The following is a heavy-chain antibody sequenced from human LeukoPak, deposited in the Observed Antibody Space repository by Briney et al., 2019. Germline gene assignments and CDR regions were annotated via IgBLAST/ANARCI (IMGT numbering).Heavy chain of an antibody. CDR1: GASVSDGNYY. V-gene: IGHV4-39*01. J-gene: IGHJ1*01. CDR2: IYYSGST. Sequence: PSETLSLTCSVSGASVSDGNYYWSWIRQPPGKGLEWIGSIYYSGSTYYNPSLKSRVTISVDTSKNQFSLKLSSVTAADTAVYYCARQGENVVVPAEYFQHWGQGTLVTVSS. CDR3: ARQGENVVVPAEYFQH. D-gene: IGHD2-2*01.